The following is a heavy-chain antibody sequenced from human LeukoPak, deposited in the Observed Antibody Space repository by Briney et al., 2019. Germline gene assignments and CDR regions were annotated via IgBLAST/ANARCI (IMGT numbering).Heavy chain of an antibody. CDR2: IYYSGST. J-gene: IGHJ4*02. D-gene: IGHD3-10*01. V-gene: IGHV4-31*03. CDR3: AREAYYYGSGSYLLTYYFDY. CDR1: GGSNSSGGYY. Sequence: SETLSLTCTVSGGSNSSGGYYWSWIRQHPGKGLEWIGYIYYSGSTYYNPSLKSRVTISVDTSKNQFSLKLSSVTAADTAVYYCAREAYYYGSGSYLLTYYFDYWGQGTLVTVSS.